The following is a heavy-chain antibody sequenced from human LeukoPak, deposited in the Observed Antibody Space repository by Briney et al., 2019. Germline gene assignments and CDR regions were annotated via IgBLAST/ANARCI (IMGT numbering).Heavy chain of an antibody. J-gene: IGHJ4*02. Sequence: SETLSLTCTVSGGSISSYYWSWIRQPPGKGLDWIGYIYYSGSTNYNPSLKSRVTISVDTSKNQFSLKLSSVTAADTAVYYCARGRLLYSSGWPFDYWGQGTLVTVSS. D-gene: IGHD6-19*01. CDR3: ARGRLLYSSGWPFDY. CDR1: GGSISSYY. V-gene: IGHV4-59*01. CDR2: IYYSGST.